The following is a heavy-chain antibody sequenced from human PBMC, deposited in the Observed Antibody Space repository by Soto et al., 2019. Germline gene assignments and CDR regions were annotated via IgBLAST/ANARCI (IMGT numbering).Heavy chain of an antibody. CDR2: ISYDGSNK. D-gene: IGHD1-26*01. CDR1: GFTFSSYG. CDR3: ANGGSYYGSFVY. V-gene: IGHV3-30*18. J-gene: IGHJ4*02. Sequence: QVQLVESGGGVVQPGRSLRLSCAASGFTFSSYGMHWVRQAPGKGLEWVAVISYDGSNKYYADSVKGRFTISRDNSKNTLYLQMNSLRAEDTAVYYCANGGSYYGSFVYWGQGTLVTVSS.